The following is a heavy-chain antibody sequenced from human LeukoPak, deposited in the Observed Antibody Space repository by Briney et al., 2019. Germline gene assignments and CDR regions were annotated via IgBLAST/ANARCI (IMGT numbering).Heavy chain of an antibody. V-gene: IGHV4-31*03. D-gene: IGHD1-1*01. J-gene: IGHJ4*02. CDR3: ARVRRPGRTFDY. Sequence: PSETLSLTCTVSGGSISSDGYYWSWIRQHPEKGLEWIGYIYYSGSTYYNPSLKSRVTISMDTSKNQFSLKLSSVTAADTAVYYCARVRRPGRTFDYWGQGTLVTVSS. CDR1: GGSISSDGYY. CDR2: IYYSGST.